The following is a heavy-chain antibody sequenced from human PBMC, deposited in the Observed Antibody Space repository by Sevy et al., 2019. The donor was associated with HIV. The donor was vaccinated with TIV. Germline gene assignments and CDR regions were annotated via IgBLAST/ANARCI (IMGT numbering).Heavy chain of an antibody. Sequence: GGSLRLSCAASGFTVSSNYMSWVRQAPGKGLEWVSVIYSGGSTYYADSVKDRFTISRDNSKNTLYLQMNSLRAEDTAVYYCARATYGMVRGARFDYWGQGTLVTVSS. CDR1: GFTVSSNY. CDR2: IYSGGST. J-gene: IGHJ4*02. V-gene: IGHV3-53*01. CDR3: ARATYGMVRGARFDY. D-gene: IGHD3-10*01.